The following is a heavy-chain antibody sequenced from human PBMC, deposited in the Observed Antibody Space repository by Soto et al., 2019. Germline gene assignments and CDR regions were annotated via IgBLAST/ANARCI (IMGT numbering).Heavy chain of an antibody. CDR3: ARDQTPYSSSWDFFDY. V-gene: IGHV3-33*01. CDR1: GFTFSSYG. J-gene: IGHJ4*02. Sequence: GGSLRLSCAASGFTFSSYGMHWVRQAPGKGLEWVAVIWYDGSNKYYADSVKGRFTISRDNSKNTLYLQMNSLRAEDTAVYYCARDQTPYSSSWDFFDYWGQGTLVTVSS. CDR2: IWYDGSNK. D-gene: IGHD6-13*01.